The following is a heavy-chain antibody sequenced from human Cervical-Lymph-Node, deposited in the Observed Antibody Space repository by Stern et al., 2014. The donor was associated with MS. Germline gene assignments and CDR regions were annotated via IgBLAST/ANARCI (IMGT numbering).Heavy chain of an antibody. V-gene: IGHV3-53*01. CDR1: GFTVSRNY. CDR3: ATAVSTVTSVALDI. J-gene: IGHJ3*02. D-gene: IGHD4-17*01. Sequence: EDQLVESGGGLIQPGGSLRLSCAASGFTVSRNYINWVRQAPGKGLEWVSVIYSGGATYYADSVKGRFTISRDTSKNTLYLQINSLRAEDTAVYYCATAVSTVTSVALDIWGQGTVVTVSS. CDR2: IYSGGAT.